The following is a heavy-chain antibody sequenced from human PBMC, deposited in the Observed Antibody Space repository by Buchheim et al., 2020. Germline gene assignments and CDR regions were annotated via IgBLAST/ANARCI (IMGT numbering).Heavy chain of an antibody. CDR2: ISYDGSNK. Sequence: QVQLVESGGGVVQPGRSLRLSCAASGFTFSSYGMHWVRQAPGKGLEWVAVISYDGSNKYYADSVKGRFTISRDNSKNTLYLQMNSLRAEDTAVYYCAKNLGGVIAALDYWGQGTL. D-gene: IGHD6-13*01. V-gene: IGHV3-30*18. CDR3: AKNLGGVIAALDY. CDR1: GFTFSSYG. J-gene: IGHJ4*02.